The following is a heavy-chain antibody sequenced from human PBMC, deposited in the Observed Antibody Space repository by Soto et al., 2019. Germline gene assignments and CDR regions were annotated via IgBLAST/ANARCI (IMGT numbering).Heavy chain of an antibody. V-gene: IGHV1-3*01. D-gene: IGHD6-13*01. CDR1: GYTFTSYA. CDR2: INAGNGNT. Sequence: AASVKVSCKASGYTFTSYAMHWVRQAPGQRLEWMGWINAGNGNTKYSQKFQGRVTITRDTSASTAYMELSSLRSEDTAVYYCAMDSGYSSSWVDYWGKGTLVTVSS. CDR3: AMDSGYSSSWVDY. J-gene: IGHJ4*02.